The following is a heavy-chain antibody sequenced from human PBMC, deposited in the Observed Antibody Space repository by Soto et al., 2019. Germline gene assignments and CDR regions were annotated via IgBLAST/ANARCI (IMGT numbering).Heavy chain of an antibody. CDR1: GFTFDDYA. Sequence: GGSLRLSCAASGFTFDDYAMHWVRQAPGKGLEWVSGISWNSGSIGYADSVKGRFTISRDNAKNSLYLQMNSLRAEDTGIYYSTTDSYSPIIVARFDHWGHGTLVTVCS. CDR2: ISWNSGSI. J-gene: IGHJ4*01. V-gene: IGHV3-9*01. D-gene: IGHD3-22*01. CDR3: TTDSYSPIIVARFDH.